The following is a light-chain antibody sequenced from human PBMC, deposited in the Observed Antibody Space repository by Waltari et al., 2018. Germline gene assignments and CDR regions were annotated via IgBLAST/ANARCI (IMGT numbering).Light chain of an antibody. CDR3: QQSYSAPQT. V-gene: IGKV1-39*01. CDR1: QSIGNY. Sequence: DIQMTQSPSSLSASVGDTVTITGRASQSIGNYVNWYQQKPGKAPKLLIYAASSLESGVPSRFSGSGSGTDFTLTISTLQPEDFAPYYCQQSYSAPQTFGQGTKLEIK. J-gene: IGKJ2*01. CDR2: AAS.